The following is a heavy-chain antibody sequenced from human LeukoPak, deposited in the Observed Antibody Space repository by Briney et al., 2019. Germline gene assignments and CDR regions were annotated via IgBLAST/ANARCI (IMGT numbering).Heavy chain of an antibody. V-gene: IGHV3-30*02. J-gene: IGHJ6*03. CDR1: GFTFSSYS. Sequence: GGSLRLSCAASGFTFSSYSMNWVRQAPGKGLEWVAYIQYDGSNEQYADSVKGRFSISRDSSKNILYLQMNSLRAEDTAVYNCAKDRCSNGIGCYYYYMDVWGKGTTVTISS. CDR3: AKDRCSNGIGCYYYYMDV. CDR2: IQYDGSNE. D-gene: IGHD2-8*01.